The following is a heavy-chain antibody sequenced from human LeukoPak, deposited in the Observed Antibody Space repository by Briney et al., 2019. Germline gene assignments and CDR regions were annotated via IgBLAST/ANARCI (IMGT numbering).Heavy chain of an antibody. V-gene: IGHV3-23*01. D-gene: IGHD3-16*01. CDR3: AKDRLGHGLGDIDI. CDR2: ISGSGGST. CDR1: GFTFSSYA. J-gene: IGHJ3*02. Sequence: GGSLKLSCAASGFTFSSYAMSWVRQAPGKGLEWVSGISGSGGSTYYADSVKGRFTISRDNSKNTLYLQMNSLRAEDTAVYYCAKDRLGHGLGDIDIWGQGTMVTVSS.